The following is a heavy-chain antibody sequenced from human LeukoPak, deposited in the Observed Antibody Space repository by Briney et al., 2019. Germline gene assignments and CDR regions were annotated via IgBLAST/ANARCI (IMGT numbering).Heavy chain of an antibody. J-gene: IGHJ4*02. D-gene: IGHD6-19*01. Sequence: GGSLRLSCAASGFTFSSYSMNWVRQAPGKGPGWVSSISSSSSYIYYADSVKGRFTISRDNAKNSLYLQMNSLRAEDTAVYYCARDNVAAAYWGQGTLVTVSS. CDR3: ARDNVAAAY. CDR2: ISSSSSYI. CDR1: GFTFSSYS. V-gene: IGHV3-21*01.